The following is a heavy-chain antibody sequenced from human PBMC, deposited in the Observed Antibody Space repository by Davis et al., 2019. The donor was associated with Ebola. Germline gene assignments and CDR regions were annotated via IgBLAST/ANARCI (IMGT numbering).Heavy chain of an antibody. Sequence: GSLRLSCAVSGGSISSSNWWSWVRQPPGKGLEWIGEIYHSGSTNYNPSLKSRVTISVDKSKNQFSLKLSSVTAADTAVYYCARDPLPVAGYYFDYWGQGTLVTVSS. D-gene: IGHD6-19*01. J-gene: IGHJ4*02. CDR3: ARDPLPVAGYYFDY. CDR2: IYHSGST. V-gene: IGHV4-4*02. CDR1: GGSISSSNW.